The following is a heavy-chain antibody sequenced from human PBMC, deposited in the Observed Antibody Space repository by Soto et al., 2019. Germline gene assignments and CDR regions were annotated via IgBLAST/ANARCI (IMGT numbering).Heavy chain of an antibody. D-gene: IGHD3-3*01. J-gene: IGHJ4*02. Sequence: EVQLVQSGGGLVQPGGSLRLSCAASGFTFRSSPMSWFRQVPGKGLEWISAIRNDGGSMYYVESVKGRFTIPRDNSKRTSSLRTKKLRAGDSRIYYCVRDQYTMGDFRSAFSSDGGQGVQVIVSA. CDR3: VRDQYTMGDFRSAFSSD. CDR1: GFTFRSSP. V-gene: IGHV3-23*04. CDR2: IRNDGGSM.